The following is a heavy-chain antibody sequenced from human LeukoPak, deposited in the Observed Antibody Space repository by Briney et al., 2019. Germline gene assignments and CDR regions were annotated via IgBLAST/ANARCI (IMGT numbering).Heavy chain of an antibody. Sequence: SETLSLTCSVSGGSISYYDWSWIRQPPGKGLEWIGYIYYSGSTNYNPSLKSRVTISVDTSKNQFSLQLNSVTPEDTAVYYCARDDTAMVTIRAGYYYGMDVWGQGTTVTVSS. CDR1: GGSISYYD. D-gene: IGHD5-18*01. CDR3: ARDDTAMVTIRAGYYYGMDV. V-gene: IGHV4-59*12. CDR2: IYYSGST. J-gene: IGHJ6*02.